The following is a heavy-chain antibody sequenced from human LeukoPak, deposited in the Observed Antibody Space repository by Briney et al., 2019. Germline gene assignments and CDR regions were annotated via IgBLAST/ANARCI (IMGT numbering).Heavy chain of an antibody. J-gene: IGHJ4*02. V-gene: IGHV3-7*05. CDR3: ARDSGLTTVTTYWDY. CDR2: IKQDGSEN. CDR1: GFTFSRSW. Sequence: PEGSLRLSCAASGFTFSRSWMSWVRQAPGKGLEWVANIKQDGSENYYVDSVKGRFTISGDNAQNSLYLQMNSLRAEDTAVYYCARDSGLTTVTTYWDYWGQGTLVTVSS. D-gene: IGHD4-17*01.